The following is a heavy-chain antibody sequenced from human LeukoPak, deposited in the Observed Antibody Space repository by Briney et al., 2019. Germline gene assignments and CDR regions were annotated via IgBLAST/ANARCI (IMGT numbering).Heavy chain of an antibody. V-gene: IGHV1-69*13. J-gene: IGHJ5*02. CDR1: GGTFSSYA. CDR3: AREGIAARSNWFDP. CDR2: IIPIFGTA. D-gene: IGHD6-6*01. Sequence: SVKVSCKASGGTFSSYAISWVRQAPGQGLEWMGGIIPIFGTASYAQKFQGRVTITADESTSTAYMELSSLRSEDTAVYYCAREGIAARSNWFDPWGQGTLVTVSS.